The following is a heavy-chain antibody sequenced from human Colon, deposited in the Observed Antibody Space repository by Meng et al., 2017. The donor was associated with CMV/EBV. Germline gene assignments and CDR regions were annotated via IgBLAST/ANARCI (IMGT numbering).Heavy chain of an antibody. V-gene: IGHV4-31*03. CDR1: GGSISSSGYY. D-gene: IGHD6-6*01. Sequence: LTCTVSGGSISSSGYYWSWIRQHPGRGLEWIGYIYYSGSTYYNPSLKSRVTISVDTSKNQFSLKLSSVTAADTAVYYCARGRRGPSYWGQGTLVTVSS. CDR2: IYYSGST. J-gene: IGHJ4*02. CDR3: ARGRRGPSY.